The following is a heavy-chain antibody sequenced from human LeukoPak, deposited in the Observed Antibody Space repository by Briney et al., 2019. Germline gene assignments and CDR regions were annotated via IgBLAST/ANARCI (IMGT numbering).Heavy chain of an antibody. CDR3: ARDGGVLRFLEWLLPFDY. V-gene: IGHV4-38-2*02. CDR1: GYSISSGYY. J-gene: IGHJ4*02. Sequence: PSETLSLTCTVSGYSISSGYYWGWIRQPPGKGLEWIGSIYHSGSTYYNPSLKSRVTISVDTSKNQSSLKLSSVTAADTAVYYCARDGGVLRFLEWLLPFDYWGQGTLVTVSS. CDR2: IYHSGST. D-gene: IGHD3-3*01.